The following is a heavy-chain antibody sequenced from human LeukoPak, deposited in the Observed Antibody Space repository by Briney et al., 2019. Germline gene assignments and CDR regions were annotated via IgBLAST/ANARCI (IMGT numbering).Heavy chain of an antibody. V-gene: IGHV3-23*01. D-gene: IGHD3-16*01. CDR2: ISGRGDST. Sequence: GGSLRLSCAASGFTFSSYAMTWVRQAPGKGLEWVSGISGRGDSTYYADSVKGRFTISRDNAKNTLYLQMNSLRAEDTAVYYCASWGAPGVARTLLDFDYWGQGTLVTVSS. CDR3: ASWGAPGVARTLLDFDY. J-gene: IGHJ4*02. CDR1: GFTFSSYA.